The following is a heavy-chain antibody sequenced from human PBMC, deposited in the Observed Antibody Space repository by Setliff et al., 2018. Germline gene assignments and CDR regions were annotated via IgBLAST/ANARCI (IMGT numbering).Heavy chain of an antibody. V-gene: IGHV1-18*01. CDR1: GYTFAKYG. D-gene: IGHD2-2*01. J-gene: IGHJ3*02. CDR2: ISGYNGYT. Sequence: ASVKVSCKAFGYTFAKYGTSWVRQAPGQGLEWMGWISGYNGYTVYAQKLQGRVTLTTDTSTGTAYMEVRSLRSDDTAQYYCVRDRAAIVVGPPTVALDIWGQGTMVTVSS. CDR3: VRDRAAIVVGPPTVALDI.